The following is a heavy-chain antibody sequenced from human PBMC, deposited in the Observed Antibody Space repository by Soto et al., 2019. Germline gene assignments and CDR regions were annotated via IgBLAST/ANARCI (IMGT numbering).Heavy chain of an antibody. V-gene: IGHV3-23*01. CDR3: AKEVRGVKLMSQYFDY. Sequence: GGSLRLSCAASGFTFSSYAMSWVRQAPGKGLEWVSAISGSGGSTYYADSVKGRFTISRDNSKNTLYLQMNSLRAEDTAVYYCAKEVRGVKLMSQYFDYWGQGTLVTVSS. D-gene: IGHD3-10*01. J-gene: IGHJ4*02. CDR2: ISGSGGST. CDR1: GFTFSSYA.